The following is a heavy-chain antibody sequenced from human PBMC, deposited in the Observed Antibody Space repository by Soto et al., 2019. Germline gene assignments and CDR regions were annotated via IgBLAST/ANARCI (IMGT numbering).Heavy chain of an antibody. D-gene: IGHD3-22*01. J-gene: IGHJ3*02. V-gene: IGHV1-18*01. CDR1: GGTFSSYG. Sequence: ASVKVSCKASGGTFSSYGISWVRQAPGQGLEWMGWISAYNGNTNYAQKLQGRVTMTTDTSTSTAYMELRSLRSDDTAVYYCARDTGAYYDSSGYYYVKQQSDAFDIWGQGTMVTVSS. CDR2: ISAYNGNT. CDR3: ARDTGAYYDSSGYYYVKQQSDAFDI.